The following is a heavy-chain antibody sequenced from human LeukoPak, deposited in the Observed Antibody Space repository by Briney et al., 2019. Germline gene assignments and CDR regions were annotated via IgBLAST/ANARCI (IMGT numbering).Heavy chain of an antibody. CDR1: GFTFSNAW. CDR3: TTGASFDY. V-gene: IGHV3-15*01. Sequence: GGSLRLSCAASGFTFSNAWMSWVRQAPGKGLEWVGRNKSKTDGGTTDYAAPVKGRFTISRDDSKNTLYLQMNSLKTEDTAVYYCTTGASFDYWGQGTLVTVSS. J-gene: IGHJ4*02. CDR2: NKSKTDGGTT.